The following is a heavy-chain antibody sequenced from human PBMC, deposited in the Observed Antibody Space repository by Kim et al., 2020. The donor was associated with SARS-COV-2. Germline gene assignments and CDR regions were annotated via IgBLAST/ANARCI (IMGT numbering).Heavy chain of an antibody. CDR3: ARANGIAAAGFDY. V-gene: IGHV4-59*01. J-gene: IGHJ4*02. Sequence: NPPLKSRVTISVDTSKNQFSLKLSSVTAADTAVYYCARANGIAAAGFDYWGQGTLVTVSS. D-gene: IGHD6-13*01.